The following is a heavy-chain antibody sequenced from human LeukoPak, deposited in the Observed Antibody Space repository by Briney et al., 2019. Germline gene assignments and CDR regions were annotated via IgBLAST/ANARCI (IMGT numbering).Heavy chain of an antibody. J-gene: IGHJ4*02. Sequence: PGGSLRXSCXVSXFTVSNNYLNWVRQAPGKGLEWVSVTHSDGTTYYADSVKGRFTISRDNSKNTLYLQMNSLRDEDTAVYYCARPSSLDGSGRYYIDYWGQGTLVTVSS. CDR1: XFTVSNNY. D-gene: IGHD3-10*01. CDR3: ARPSSLDGSGRYYIDY. CDR2: THSDGTT. V-gene: IGHV3-66*01.